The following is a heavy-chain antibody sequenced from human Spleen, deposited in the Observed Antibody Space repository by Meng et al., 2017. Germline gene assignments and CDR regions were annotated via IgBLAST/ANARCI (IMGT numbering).Heavy chain of an antibody. Sequence: GESLKISCEASGFTFSSYWMHWVRPAPGKGLVWVSRITNNADSVKGRFTISRDNAKNSLYLQMNSLRAEDTALYYCAKVRGYYDSSGYYYRGMYYFDYWGQGTLVTVSS. CDR3: AKVRGYYDSSGYYYRGMYYFDY. D-gene: IGHD3-22*01. CDR2: IT. CDR1: GFTFSSYW. V-gene: IGHV3-74*01. J-gene: IGHJ4*02.